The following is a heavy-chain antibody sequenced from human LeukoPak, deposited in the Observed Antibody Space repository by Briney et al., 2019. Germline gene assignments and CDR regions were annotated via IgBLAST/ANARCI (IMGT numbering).Heavy chain of an antibody. CDR2: ISWNSGST. CDR3: AKNYYYDSSGYFPCSPFDY. J-gene: IGHJ4*02. CDR1: GFTFDDYA. Sequence: GRSLRLSCAASGFTFDDYAMHWVRQAPGKGLEWVSGISWNSGSTGYADSVKGRFTISRDNSKNTLYLQMNSLRAEDTAVYYCAKNYYYDSSGYFPCSPFDYWGQGTLVTVSS. V-gene: IGHV3-9*01. D-gene: IGHD3-22*01.